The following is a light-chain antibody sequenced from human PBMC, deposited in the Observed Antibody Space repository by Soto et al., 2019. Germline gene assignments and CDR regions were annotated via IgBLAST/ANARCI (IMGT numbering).Light chain of an antibody. V-gene: IGKV3-11*01. CDR2: DAT. J-gene: IGKJ4*01. CDR1: QRIGNY. Sequence: IVLTQSPAPLSLSPGERAPLSCRASQRIGNYLAWYQQRPAQAPRLVIYDATNRSTGIPAGFSGSGSGTDFTLTISSLEPEDFAVYYCQQRSNWLALSFGGGTKVEIK. CDR3: QQRSNWLALS.